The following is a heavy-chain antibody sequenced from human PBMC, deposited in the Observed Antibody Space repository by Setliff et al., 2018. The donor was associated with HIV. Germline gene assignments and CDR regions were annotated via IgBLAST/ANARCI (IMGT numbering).Heavy chain of an antibody. D-gene: IGHD1-1*01. Sequence: PGESPKISCKGSAYSFTTFWIAWVRQMPGKGLEWMGIIYPGDSDTTYSPSFQGQVTISVDKPISTAYLQWSSLKASDSAMYYCARQTVHTTHSLDFGSPNRDYYYGMDVWGQGTTVTVSS. V-gene: IGHV5-51*01. J-gene: IGHJ6*02. CDR3: ARQTVHTTHSLDFGSPNRDYYYGMDV. CDR1: AYSFTTFW. CDR2: IYPGDSDT.